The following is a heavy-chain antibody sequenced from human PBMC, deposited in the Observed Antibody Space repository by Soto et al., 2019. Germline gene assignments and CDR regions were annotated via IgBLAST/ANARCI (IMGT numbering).Heavy chain of an antibody. D-gene: IGHD1-26*01. Sequence: PSQTLSLTCAITGDSVSSDSAGWSWVRQSPSRGLEWLGRTYYRSKWYYEYAVSVRGRITINPDTSKNQYSLQLNSVTPEDTAVYFCARGEQYSGRIFDYWGQGTLVTVSS. CDR1: GDSVSSDSAG. J-gene: IGHJ4*01. V-gene: IGHV6-1*01. CDR2: TYYRSKWYY. CDR3: ARGEQYSGRIFDY.